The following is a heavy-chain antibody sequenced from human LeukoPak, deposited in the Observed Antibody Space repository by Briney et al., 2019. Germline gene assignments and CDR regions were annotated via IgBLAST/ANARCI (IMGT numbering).Heavy chain of an antibody. V-gene: IGHV1-46*01. CDR1: GYTFTSYY. CDR3: ARESQYSSSSHHGATPRFDP. D-gene: IGHD6-6*01. Sequence: ASVKVSCKASGYTFTSYYMHWVRQAPGQGLEWMGIINPSGGSTSYAQKFQGRVTMTRDMSTSTVYMELSSLRSEDTAVYYCARESQYSSSSHHGATPRFDPWGQGTLVTVSS. J-gene: IGHJ5*02. CDR2: INPSGGST.